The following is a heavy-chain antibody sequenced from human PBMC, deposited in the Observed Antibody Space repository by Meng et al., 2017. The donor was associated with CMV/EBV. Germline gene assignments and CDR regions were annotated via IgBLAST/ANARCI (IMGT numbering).Heavy chain of an antibody. J-gene: IGHJ4*02. D-gene: IGHD3-10*01. CDR1: GGSFSGYY. Sequence: QVRAPQWGAGLFQASETLSLTCAVYGGSFSGYYWSWIRQPPGKGLEWIGEINHSGSTNYNPSLKSRVTISVDTSKNQFSLKLSSVTAADTAVDYCARESMVRGEDWGQGTLVTVSS. V-gene: IGHV4-34*01. CDR2: INHSGST. CDR3: ARESMVRGED.